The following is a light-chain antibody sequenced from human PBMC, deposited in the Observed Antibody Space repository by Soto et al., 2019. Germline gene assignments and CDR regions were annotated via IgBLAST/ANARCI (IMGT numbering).Light chain of an antibody. V-gene: IGLV2-14*01. CDR1: GSDISAYNY. CDR2: EVG. J-gene: IGLJ3*02. CDR3: SSYTSSSTLV. Sequence: QSALTQPASVSGSPGQSITISCTGTGSDISAYNYVSWYQQHPGKAPKLMIYEVGDRPSGLSNRFSGSKSGNTASLTISGLQAEDEADYYCSSYTSSSTLVFGGGTKLTVL.